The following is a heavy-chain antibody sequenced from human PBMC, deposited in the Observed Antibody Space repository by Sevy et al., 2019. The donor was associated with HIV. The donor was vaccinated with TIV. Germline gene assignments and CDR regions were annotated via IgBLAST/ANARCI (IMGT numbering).Heavy chain of an antibody. CDR1: GGSISSYY. D-gene: IGHD6-13*01. Sequence: SETLSLTCTVSGGSISSYYWSWIRQPPGKGLEWIGYIYYSGSTNYNPSLKSRVTISVDTSKNQFSLKLSSVTAADTAVYYCASSIAAAGRFDYWGQRTLVTVSS. J-gene: IGHJ4*02. V-gene: IGHV4-59*01. CDR3: ASSIAAAGRFDY. CDR2: IYYSGST.